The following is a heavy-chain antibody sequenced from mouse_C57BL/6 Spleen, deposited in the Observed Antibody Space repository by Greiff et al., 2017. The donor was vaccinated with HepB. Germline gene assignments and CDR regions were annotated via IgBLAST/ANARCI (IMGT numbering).Heavy chain of an antibody. V-gene: IGHV1-64*01. CDR1: GYTFTSYW. J-gene: IGHJ3*01. CDR3: AIITTVVAPFAY. D-gene: IGHD1-1*01. Sequence: VQLQQPGAELVKPGASVKLSCKASGYTFTSYWMHWVKQRPGQGLEWIGMIHPNSGSTNYNEKFKSKATLTVDKSSSTAYMQLSSLTSEDSAVYYCAIITTVVAPFAYWGQGTLVTVSA. CDR2: IHPNSGST.